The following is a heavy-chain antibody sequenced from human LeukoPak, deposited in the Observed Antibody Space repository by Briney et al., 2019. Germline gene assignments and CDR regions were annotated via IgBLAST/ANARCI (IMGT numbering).Heavy chain of an antibody. V-gene: IGHV3-30*02. CDR3: ATDGIAAAGNYYYYYYMDV. CDR2: IRYDGSNK. J-gene: IGHJ6*03. D-gene: IGHD6-13*01. CDR1: GFTFSSYG. Sequence: GGSLRLSCAASGFTFSSYGMHWVRQAPGKGLEWVAFIRYDGSNKYYADSVKGRFTISRDNSKNTLYLQMNSLRAEDTAVYYCATDGIAAAGNYYYYYYMDVWGKGTTVTISS.